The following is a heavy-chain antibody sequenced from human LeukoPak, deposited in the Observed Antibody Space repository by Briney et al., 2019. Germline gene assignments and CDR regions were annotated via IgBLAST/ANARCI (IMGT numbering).Heavy chain of an antibody. J-gene: IGHJ4*02. D-gene: IGHD3-10*01. CDR1: GFTFSSYD. Sequence: GGSLRLSCAASGFTFSSYDMNWVRQAPGKGLEWVSYISNSGNTIYYADSVKGRFTISRDNAKNSLYLQMNSLRAEDTAVYYCAKSFMDWGQGTLVTVSS. CDR2: ISNSGNTI. CDR3: AKSFMD. V-gene: IGHV3-48*03.